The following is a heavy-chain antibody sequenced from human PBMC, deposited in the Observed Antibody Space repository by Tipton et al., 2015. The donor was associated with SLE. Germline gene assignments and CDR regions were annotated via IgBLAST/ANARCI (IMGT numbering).Heavy chain of an antibody. CDR3: ARVPFEYRSCGMDV. CDR2: LNPNSGNT. CDR1: GYTFTSYG. V-gene: IGHV1-8*02. D-gene: IGHD6-6*01. J-gene: IGHJ6*02. Sequence: QLVQSGAEVKKPGASVKVSCKASGYTFTSYGIGWVRQATGQGLEWMGWLNPNSGNTGYAHKFQGKVTMTRNTSISTAYMELSSMRTEDAAGYCGARVPFEYRSCGMDVWGQRSTLTVSS.